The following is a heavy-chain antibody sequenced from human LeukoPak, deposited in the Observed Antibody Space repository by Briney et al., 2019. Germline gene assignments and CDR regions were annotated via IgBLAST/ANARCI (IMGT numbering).Heavy chain of an antibody. Sequence: ASVKVSCKVSGYTLTELSMHWVRQAPGKGLEWMGGFDPEDGETIYAQKFQGRVTMTEDTSTDTAYMELSSLRSDDTAVYYCARDLTEYYDILTGSDYYGMDVWGQGTTVTVSS. J-gene: IGHJ6*02. V-gene: IGHV1-24*01. CDR3: ARDLTEYYDILTGSDYYGMDV. CDR1: GYTLTELS. CDR2: FDPEDGET. D-gene: IGHD3-9*01.